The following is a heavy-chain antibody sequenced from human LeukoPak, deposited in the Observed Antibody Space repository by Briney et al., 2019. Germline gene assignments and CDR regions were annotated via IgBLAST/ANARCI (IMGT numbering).Heavy chain of an antibody. D-gene: IGHD5-24*01. CDR2: IYYSGDT. Sequence: PSETLSLTCTVSGGSISSRRYYWGWIRQPPGKGLEWIGTIYYSGDTYYNPSLKSRVTISVDTSKNKFSLKLNSVTAADMAVYYCASPREMATIYDAFDVWGQGTMVTVSS. CDR3: ASPREMATIYDAFDV. CDR1: GGSISSRRYY. V-gene: IGHV4-39*01. J-gene: IGHJ3*01.